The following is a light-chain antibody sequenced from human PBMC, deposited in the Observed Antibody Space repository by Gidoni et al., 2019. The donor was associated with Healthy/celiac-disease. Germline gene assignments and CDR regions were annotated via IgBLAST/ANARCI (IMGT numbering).Light chain of an antibody. CDR3: CSYAGTYTVV. V-gene: IGLV2-11*01. CDR2: GVS. CDR1: SSDVGTYNY. Sequence: QSALTQPRSVSGSPGQSVTISCTGTSSDVGTYNYVSWYQQHPGKAPKLMIYGVSKRPSGVPDCFSGSKSGNTASLTISGLQAEDEADYYCCSYAGTYTVVFGGGTKLTVL. J-gene: IGLJ2*01.